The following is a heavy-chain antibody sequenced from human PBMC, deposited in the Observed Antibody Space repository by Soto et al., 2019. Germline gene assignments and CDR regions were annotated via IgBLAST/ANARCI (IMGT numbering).Heavy chain of an antibody. V-gene: IGHV4-30-4*01. J-gene: IGHJ5*02. D-gene: IGHD3-10*01. CDR1: GGSISSGDYY. CDR3: GSEVLLWFGELDNWFDP. CDR2: IYYSGST. Sequence: SETLSLTCTVSGGSISSGDYYWSWIRQPPGKGLEWIGYIYYSGSTYYNPSLKSRVTISVDTSKNQFSLKLSSVTAADTAVYYCGSEVLLWFGELDNWFDPWGQGTLVTVSS.